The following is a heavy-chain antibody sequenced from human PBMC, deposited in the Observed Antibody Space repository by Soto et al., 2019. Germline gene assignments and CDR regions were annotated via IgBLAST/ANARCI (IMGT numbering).Heavy chain of an antibody. Sequence: GGSLRLSCAASGFTFSSYAMNWVRQAPGKGLEWVSAISGSGGSTYYADSVKGRFTISRDNSKNTLYLQMNSLRAEDTAVYYCAQDIVVVPAAMGAFDIWGQGTMVTVSS. D-gene: IGHD2-2*01. J-gene: IGHJ3*02. CDR1: GFTFSSYA. CDR2: ISGSGGST. CDR3: AQDIVVVPAAMGAFDI. V-gene: IGHV3-23*01.